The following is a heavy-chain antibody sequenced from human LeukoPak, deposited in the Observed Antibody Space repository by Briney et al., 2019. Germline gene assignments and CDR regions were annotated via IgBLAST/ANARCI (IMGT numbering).Heavy chain of an antibody. CDR1: GGSISSSSHY. CDR3: AQYPRGQQLDNWFDP. CDR2: IYYSGST. Sequence: SETLSLTCTVSGGSISSSSHYWGWIRQPPGKGLEWIGSIYYSGSTYYNPSLKSRVTISVDTSKNQFSLKLSSVTAADTAVYYCAQYPRGQQLDNWFDPWGQGTLVTVSP. J-gene: IGHJ5*02. D-gene: IGHD6-13*01. V-gene: IGHV4-39*07.